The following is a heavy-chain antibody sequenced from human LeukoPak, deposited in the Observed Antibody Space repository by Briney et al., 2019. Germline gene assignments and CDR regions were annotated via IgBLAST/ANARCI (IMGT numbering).Heavy chain of an antibody. CDR2: INPNSGGT. CDR3: ARDVGFGESHLDY. D-gene: IGHD3-10*01. Sequence: ASVKVSCKASGYTFTGYYIHWGRQAPGQGLEWMGWINPNSGGTNYAQKFQGRVTMTRDTSISTAYMELSRLRSDDTAVYYSARDVGFGESHLDYWGQGTPGHRLL. J-gene: IGHJ4*02. V-gene: IGHV1-2*02. CDR1: GYTFTGYY.